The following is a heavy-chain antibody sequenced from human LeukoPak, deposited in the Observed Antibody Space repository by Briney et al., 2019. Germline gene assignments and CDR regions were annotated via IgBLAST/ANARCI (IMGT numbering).Heavy chain of an antibody. D-gene: IGHD1-1*01. CDR2: IMPVLDTG. Sequence: ASVKVSCKASGGSLRRYAFAWVRQAPGQGLEWMGGIMPVLDTGSYAQGLQGRVMITADRSTSTAYMELRSLRPEDTALYYCAARDNGNDLLSYHAMDVWGNGTTVTVSS. J-gene: IGHJ6*04. CDR3: AARDNGNDLLSYHAMDV. CDR1: GGSLRRYA. V-gene: IGHV1-69*06.